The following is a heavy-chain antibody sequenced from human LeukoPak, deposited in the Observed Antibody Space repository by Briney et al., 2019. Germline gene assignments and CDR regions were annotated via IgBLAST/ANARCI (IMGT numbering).Heavy chain of an antibody. V-gene: IGHV1-18*01. J-gene: IGHJ4*02. CDR2: ISAYNGNT. CDR1: GYTFTSYG. CDR3: ARVETAERGRGSRYYYGSGSHIDY. D-gene: IGHD3-10*01. Sequence: GASVKVSCKASGYTFTSYGISWVRQAPGQGLEWMGWISAYNGNTNYAQKLQGRVTITRDTSASTAYMELSSLRSEDTAVYYCARVETAERGRGSRYYYGSGSHIDYWGQGTLVTVSS.